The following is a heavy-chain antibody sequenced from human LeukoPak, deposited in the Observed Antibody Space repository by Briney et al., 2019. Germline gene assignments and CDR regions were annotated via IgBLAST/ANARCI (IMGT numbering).Heavy chain of an antibody. CDR1: GFTFSDYY. J-gene: IGHJ4*02. CDR2: ISGSGGSK. Sequence: GGSLRLSCAASGFTFSDYYMSWVRQAPGKGLEWVSAISGSGGSKYYADSVKGRFTISRDNSKNTLYLQMNSLRAEDTAVYYCAKATRYYYGSGSYYNRDFDYWGQGTLVTVSS. V-gene: IGHV3-23*01. CDR3: AKATRYYYGSGSYYNRDFDY. D-gene: IGHD3-10*01.